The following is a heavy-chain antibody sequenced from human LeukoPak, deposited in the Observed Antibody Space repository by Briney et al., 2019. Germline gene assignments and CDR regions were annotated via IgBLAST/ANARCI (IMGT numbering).Heavy chain of an antibody. Sequence: GGSLRLSCAASGFTFSSYAMHWVRQAPGKGLEYVSAISSNGGSTYYANSVKGRFTIPRDNSKNTLYLQMGSLRAEDMAVYYCARGGEAAWFDYWGQGTLVTVSS. CDR1: GFTFSSYA. CDR2: ISSNGGST. D-gene: IGHD6-13*01. CDR3: ARGGEAAWFDY. J-gene: IGHJ4*02. V-gene: IGHV3-64*01.